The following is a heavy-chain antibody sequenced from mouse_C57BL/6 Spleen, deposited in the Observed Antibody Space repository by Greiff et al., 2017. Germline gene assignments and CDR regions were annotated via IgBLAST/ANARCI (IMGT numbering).Heavy chain of an antibody. CDR1: GYAFSSSW. D-gene: IGHD2-4*01. V-gene: IGHV1-82*01. CDR2: IYPGDGDT. J-gene: IGHJ4*01. CDR3: ARGYYDYLYYAMDY. Sequence: VQGVESGPELVKPGASVKISCKASGYAFSSSWMNWVKQRPGKGLEWIGRIYPGDGDTNYNGKFKGKATLTADKSSSTAYMQLSSLTSEDSAVYFCARGYYDYLYYAMDYWGQGTSVTVSS.